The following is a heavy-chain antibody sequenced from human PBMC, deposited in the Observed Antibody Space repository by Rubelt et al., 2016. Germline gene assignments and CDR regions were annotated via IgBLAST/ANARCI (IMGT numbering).Heavy chain of an antibody. CDR1: GYTFTGYY. Sequence: QVQLVQSGAEVKKPGASVKVSCKASGYTFTGYYMHWVRQAPGQGLEWMGWIHPNSGCTNYAQKFQCRVPITREPSISTSYMELSRLRSDDTAVYYCARTKTVEMATIPLAYWGQGTLVTVSS. V-gene: IGHV1-2*02. CDR2: IHPNSGCT. J-gene: IGHJ4*02. CDR3: ARTKTVEMATIPLAY. D-gene: IGHD5-24*01.